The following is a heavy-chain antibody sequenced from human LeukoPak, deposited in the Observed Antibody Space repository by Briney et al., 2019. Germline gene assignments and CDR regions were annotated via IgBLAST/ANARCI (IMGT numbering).Heavy chain of an antibody. CDR2: IYPGDSDT. D-gene: IGHD6-19*01. Sequence: GESLKISCKGSGYSFTSYWIGWVRQRPGKGLEWMGIIYPGDSDTRYSPSFQGQVTISADKSISTAYLQWSSLKASDTAMYYCARHSPGPIAVAGIDYWGQGTLVTVSS. CDR3: ARHSPGPIAVAGIDY. V-gene: IGHV5-51*01. CDR1: GYSFTSYW. J-gene: IGHJ4*02.